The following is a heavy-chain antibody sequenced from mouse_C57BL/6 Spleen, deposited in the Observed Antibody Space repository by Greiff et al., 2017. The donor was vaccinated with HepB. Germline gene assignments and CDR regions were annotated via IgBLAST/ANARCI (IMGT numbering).Heavy chain of an antibody. CDR2: ISDGGSYT. D-gene: IGHD2-4*01. CDR3: ARYYDYDHWYFDV. Sequence: EVQGVESGGGLVKPGGSLKLSCAASGFTFSSYAMSWVRQTPEKRLEWVATISDGGSYTYYPDNVKGRFTISRDNAKNNLYLQMSHLKSEDTAMYYCARYYDYDHWYFDVWGTGTTVTVSS. V-gene: IGHV5-4*01. CDR1: GFTFSSYA. J-gene: IGHJ1*03.